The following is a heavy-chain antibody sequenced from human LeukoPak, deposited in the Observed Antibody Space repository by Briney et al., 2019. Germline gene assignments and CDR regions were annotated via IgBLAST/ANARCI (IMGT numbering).Heavy chain of an antibody. Sequence: GGSLRLSCAASGFTFSSYGMSWVRQAPGKGLEWVSAISGSGGSTYYADSVKGRFTISRDNSKNTLYLQMDSLRAEDTAVYYCAKGSTTVIDNWFDPWGQGTLVTVSS. V-gene: IGHV3-23*01. CDR1: GFTFSSYG. D-gene: IGHD4-17*01. CDR3: AKGSTTVIDNWFDP. CDR2: ISGSGGST. J-gene: IGHJ5*02.